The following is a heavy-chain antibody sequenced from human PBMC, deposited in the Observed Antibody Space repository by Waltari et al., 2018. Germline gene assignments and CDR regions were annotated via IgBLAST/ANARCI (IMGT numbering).Heavy chain of an antibody. J-gene: IGHJ5*02. D-gene: IGHD5-12*01. V-gene: IGHV4-4*02. CDR3: ARDRGRGLYLDP. CDR2: VRPSGKT. CDR1: CDSMISTDV. Sequence: QLQLQESGPGLVKPSGTLSLTCAVFCDSMISTDVYNWVRQPPGKGLEWIGQVRPSGKTNYNPSFASRVSISVDTYKNQFSLRVTSATAADTAVYYCARDRGRGLYLDPWGPGTLVTVSP.